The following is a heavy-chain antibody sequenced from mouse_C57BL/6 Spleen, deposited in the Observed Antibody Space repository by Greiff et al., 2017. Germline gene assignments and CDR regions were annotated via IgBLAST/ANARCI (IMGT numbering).Heavy chain of an antibody. CDR3: ARFSPLYYAMDY. Sequence: QVQLQQSGPELVKPGASVKISCKASGYSFTSYYIHWVKQRPGQGLEWIGWIYPGSGNTKYNEKFKGKATLTADTSSSTAYMQLSSLTSEDSAVYYCARFSPLYYAMDYWGQGTSVTVSS. V-gene: IGHV1-66*01. CDR1: GYSFTSYY. J-gene: IGHJ4*01. CDR2: IYPGSGNT.